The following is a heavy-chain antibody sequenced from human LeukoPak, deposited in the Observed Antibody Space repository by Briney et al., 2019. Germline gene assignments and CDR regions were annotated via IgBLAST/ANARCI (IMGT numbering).Heavy chain of an antibody. V-gene: IGHV3-64*01. CDR3: ARDPRGPTGYDHSGRDTFDY. Sequence: PGGSLRLSCAASGFTFSSYAMHWVRQAPGKGLEYVSAISSNGGSTYYANSVKGRFTISRDNSKNTLYLQMNSLRGDDTAIYYCARDPRGPTGYDHSGRDTFDYWGQGTLVTVSS. CDR1: GFTFSSYA. CDR2: ISSNGGST. D-gene: IGHD3-22*01. J-gene: IGHJ4*02.